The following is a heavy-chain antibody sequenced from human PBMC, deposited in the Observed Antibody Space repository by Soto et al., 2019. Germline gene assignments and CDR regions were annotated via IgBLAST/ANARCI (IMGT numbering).Heavy chain of an antibody. D-gene: IGHD6-19*01. CDR1: GFTFSSYG. CDR3: AKDFRGGWTHFFDY. V-gene: IGHV3-30*18. J-gene: IGHJ4*02. CDR2: ISYDGSNK. Sequence: QVQLVESGGGVVQPGRSVRLSCAASGFTFSSYGMHWVRQAPGKGLEWVAVISYDGSNKYYADSVKGRFTISRDNSKNTLYLQMNSLRAEDTAVYYCAKDFRGGWTHFFDYWGQGTLVTVSS.